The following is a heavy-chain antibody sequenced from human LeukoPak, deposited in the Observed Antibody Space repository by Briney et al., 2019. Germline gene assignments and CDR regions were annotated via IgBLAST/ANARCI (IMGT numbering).Heavy chain of an antibody. V-gene: IGHV1-18*04. CDR3: ARDEISGGWYNH. Sequence: GASVKVSCKASGYTFTSRGFSWVRQAPGQGLEWMGWINADNGNTNYAQKFQGRVTMTTDTSASTAYMELRSLRSDDTAVYYCARDEISGGWYNHWGQETLVTVSS. D-gene: IGHD6-19*01. CDR2: INADNGNT. J-gene: IGHJ4*02. CDR1: GYTFTSRG.